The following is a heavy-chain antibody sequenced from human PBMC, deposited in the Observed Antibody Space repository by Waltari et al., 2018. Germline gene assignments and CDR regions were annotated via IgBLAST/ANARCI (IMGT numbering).Heavy chain of an antibody. V-gene: IGHV4-4*02. D-gene: IGHD6-19*01. J-gene: IGHJ4*02. CDR1: GVSLRSTHW. CDR3: ARDGDYSSGRFFDS. CDR2: AHHSGST. Sequence: QVQLQQSGPGLVRPSGTLSLSCGVSGVSLRSTHWWSWVRQSPGKGLEWIGEAHHSGSTKYSPSLRSRVTISLDQSKNQFSLTLSSVVAADAAVYYCARDGDYSSGRFFDSWGQGTLVNVSS.